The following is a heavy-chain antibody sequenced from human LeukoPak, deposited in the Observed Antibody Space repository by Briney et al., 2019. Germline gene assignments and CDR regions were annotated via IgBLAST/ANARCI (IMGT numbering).Heavy chain of an antibody. D-gene: IGHD1-1*01. CDR3: ANRIGWNLDY. CDR2: IRYDGTSQ. CDR1: GFTLSIYG. Sequence: GGSLRLSCATSGFTLSIYGMHWVRQAPGKGLEWVAFIRYDGTSQYYADSVKGRFTISRDNSKNTLYLQMNSLRAEDTAVYYCANRIGWNLDYWGQGTLVTVSS. V-gene: IGHV3-30*02. J-gene: IGHJ4*02.